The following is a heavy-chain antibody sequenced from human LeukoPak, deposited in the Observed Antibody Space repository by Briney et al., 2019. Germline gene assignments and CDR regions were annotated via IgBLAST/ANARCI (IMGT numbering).Heavy chain of an antibody. CDR2: IKEDGSEK. V-gene: IGHV3-7*01. J-gene: IGHJ4*02. CDR3: ARGIYDFWSGYYTFDY. CDR1: GFTFSSCW. D-gene: IGHD3-3*01. Sequence: GGSLRLSCAASGFTFSSCWMSWVRQAPGKGLEWVANIKEDGSEKYYVDSVKGRFTISRDNAKNSLYLQMNSLRAEDTAVYYCARGIYDFWSGYYTFDYWGQGTLVTVSS.